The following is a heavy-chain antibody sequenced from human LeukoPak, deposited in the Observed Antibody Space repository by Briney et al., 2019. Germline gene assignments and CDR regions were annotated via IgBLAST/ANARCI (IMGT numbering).Heavy chain of an antibody. CDR2: IYYSGST. D-gene: IGHD1-26*01. Sequence: SETLSLTRTLSGGSISSGDYYWSWIRQPPGKSLEWIVYIYYSGSTYYNPSLKSRVSISVDTSKNQFSLKLSPVTAADTAVYYCAREVGSTSDDYWGQGTLVTVSS. CDR3: AREVGSTSDDY. CDR1: GGSISSGDYY. J-gene: IGHJ4*02. V-gene: IGHV4-30-4*08.